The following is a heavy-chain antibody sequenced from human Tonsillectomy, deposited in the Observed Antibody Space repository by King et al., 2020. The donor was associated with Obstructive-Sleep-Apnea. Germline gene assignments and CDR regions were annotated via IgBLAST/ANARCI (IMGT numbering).Heavy chain of an antibody. V-gene: IGHV4-39*07. CDR3: GRCLGYCSSTSCSNWFDP. D-gene: IGHD2-2*01. CDR1: GGSISSSSYY. Sequence: LQLQESGPGLVKPSETLSLTCTVSGGSISSSSYYWGWIRQPPGKGLEWIGSIYYSGSTSYNPSLKSRVTISVDTSKNQFSLKLSSVTAADTAVYYCGRCLGYCSSTSCSNWFDPWGQGTLVTVSS. J-gene: IGHJ5*02. CDR2: IYYSGST.